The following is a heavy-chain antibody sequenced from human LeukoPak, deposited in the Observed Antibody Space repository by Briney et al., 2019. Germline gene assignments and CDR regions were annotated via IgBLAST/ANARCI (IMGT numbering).Heavy chain of an antibody. CDR2: IYYSGST. CDR3: ARDRGYSYGFFSY. Sequence: SETLSLTCIVSGGSISSGDYYWSWIRQPPGKGLEWIGYIYYSGSTYYNPSLKSRVTISVDTSKNQFSLKLSSVTAADTAVYYCARDRGYSYGFFSYWGQGTLVTVSS. V-gene: IGHV4-30-4*01. CDR1: GGSISSGDYY. D-gene: IGHD5-18*01. J-gene: IGHJ4*02.